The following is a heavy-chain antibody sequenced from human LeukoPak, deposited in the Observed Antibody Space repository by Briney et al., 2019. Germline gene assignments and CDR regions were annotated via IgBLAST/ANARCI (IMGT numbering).Heavy chain of an antibody. CDR2: ISSSGSYI. D-gene: IGHD3-22*01. CDR3: ARKPYYYDSSGYYYETGYYFDY. CDR1: GFTFSSYS. V-gene: IGHV3-21*01. J-gene: IGHJ4*02. Sequence: PGGSLRLSCAASGFTFSSYSMNWVRQAPGKGLEWVSSISSSGSYIYYADSVKGRFTMSRDNAKNSLYLQMNSLRAEDTAVYYCARKPYYYDSSGYYYETGYYFDYWSEGTVVTVSS.